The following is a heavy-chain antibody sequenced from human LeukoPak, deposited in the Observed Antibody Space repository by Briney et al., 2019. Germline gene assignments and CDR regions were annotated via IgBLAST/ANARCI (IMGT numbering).Heavy chain of an antibody. Sequence: SETLSLTCTVSGGSIISSSYYWGWIRQPPGKGLEWIGSIYYSGSTYDNPSLKSRVTISVDTSKNQFSLKLSSVTAADTAVYYCVRVNYYGSGWFDPWGQGTLVTVSS. CDR3: VRVNYYGSGWFDP. CDR1: GGSIISSSYY. CDR2: IYYSGST. V-gene: IGHV4-39*07. J-gene: IGHJ5*02. D-gene: IGHD3-10*01.